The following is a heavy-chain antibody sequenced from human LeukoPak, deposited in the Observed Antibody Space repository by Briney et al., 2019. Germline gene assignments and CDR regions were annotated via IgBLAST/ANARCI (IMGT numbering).Heavy chain of an antibody. J-gene: IGHJ4*02. V-gene: IGHV3-9*01. Sequence: GGSLRLSCAASGFTFDDYAMHWVRQAPGKGLEWVSGISWNSGSIGYADSVKGRFTISRDNAKNSLYLQMNSLRAEDTAVYYCARDWGKGYYFDYWGQGTLVTVSS. D-gene: IGHD6-13*01. CDR3: ARDWGKGYYFDY. CDR2: ISWNSGSI. CDR1: GFTFDDYA.